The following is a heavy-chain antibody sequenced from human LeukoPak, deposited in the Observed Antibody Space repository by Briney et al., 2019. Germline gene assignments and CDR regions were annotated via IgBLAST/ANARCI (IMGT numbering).Heavy chain of an antibody. D-gene: IGHD2-15*01. CDR1: GGSISSSSYY. Sequence: PSETLSLTCTVSGGSISSSSYYWGWIRQPPGKGLEWIGSIYYSGSTYYNPSLKSRVTISVDTSKNQFSLKLSSVTAADTAVYYCAGIGCSGGSCIDYWGQGTLVTVSS. CDR3: AGIGCSGGSCIDY. CDR2: IYYSGST. V-gene: IGHV4-39*01. J-gene: IGHJ4*02.